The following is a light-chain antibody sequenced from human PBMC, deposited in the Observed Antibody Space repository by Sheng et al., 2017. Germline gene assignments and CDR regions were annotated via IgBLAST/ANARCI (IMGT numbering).Light chain of an antibody. J-gene: IGKJ1*01. CDR2: GAS. CDR1: QSVSSSH. CDR3: QQYGSSPWT. Sequence: EIVLTQSPGTLSLSPGEGGTLSCRASQSVSSSHLAWYQQKPGQAPRLLIYGASSRATGIPDRFSGSGSGTDFTLTISRLEPEDFAVYYCQQYGSSPWTFGQGTKVEIK. V-gene: IGKV3-20*01.